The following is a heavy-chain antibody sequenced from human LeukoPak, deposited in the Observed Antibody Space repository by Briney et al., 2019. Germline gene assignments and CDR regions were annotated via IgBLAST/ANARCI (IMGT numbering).Heavy chain of an antibody. CDR1: GGTFSSYA. Sequence: SVKVFCKASGGTFSSYAISWVRQAPGQGLEWMGRIIPIFGIANYAQKFQGRVTITADKSTSTAYMELSSLRSEDTAVYYCARGGSPVDTAIEVAYYWGQGTLVTVSS. CDR3: ARGGSPVDTAIEVAYY. V-gene: IGHV1-69*04. J-gene: IGHJ4*02. D-gene: IGHD5-18*01. CDR2: IIPIFGIA.